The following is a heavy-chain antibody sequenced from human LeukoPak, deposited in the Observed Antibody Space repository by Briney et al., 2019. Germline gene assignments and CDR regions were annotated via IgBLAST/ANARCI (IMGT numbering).Heavy chain of an antibody. J-gene: IGHJ6*03. CDR2: MYTSGST. CDR1: GGSISSGSYY. Sequence: PSQTLSHTCTVSGGSISSGSYYWSWIRHPAGKGLEWIGRMYTSGSTNYNPSLKSRVTISVDTSKNQFSLKLSSVTAADTAVYYCARATSEGYYRSGSYFYYYYYMDIWGKGTTVTVSS. CDR3: ARATSEGYYRSGSYFYYYYYMDI. D-gene: IGHD3-10*01. V-gene: IGHV4-61*02.